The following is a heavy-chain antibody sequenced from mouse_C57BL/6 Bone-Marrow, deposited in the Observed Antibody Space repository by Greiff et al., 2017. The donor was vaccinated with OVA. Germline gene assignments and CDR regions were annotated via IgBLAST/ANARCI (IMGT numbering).Heavy chain of an antibody. D-gene: IGHD1-1*01. CDR2: ISSGGSYT. Sequence: EVKLVESGGDLVKPGGSLKLSCAASGFTFSSYGMSWVRQTPDKRLEWVATISSGGSYTYYPDSVKGRFTLSRDNATNTLYLQMSSLKSEDTAMDYCARLRRFGMDYWGQGTSVTVSS. V-gene: IGHV5-6*01. CDR1: GFTFSSYG. CDR3: ARLRRFGMDY. J-gene: IGHJ4*01.